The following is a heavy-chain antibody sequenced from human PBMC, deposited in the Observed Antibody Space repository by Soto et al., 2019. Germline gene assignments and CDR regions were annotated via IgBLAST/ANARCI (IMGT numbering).Heavy chain of an antibody. CDR1: DGSISNFY. Sequence: SETLSLTCSVSDGSISNFYWSWIRQPPGKGLEWIGYISSSGNTNYNPSLKSRVSISVDTSKNQFSLNLTSVTAADTAVYYCARAPMVLSRSYFDSWGQGTPVTVSS. V-gene: IGHV4-59*01. D-gene: IGHD3-10*01. J-gene: IGHJ4*02. CDR2: ISSSGNT. CDR3: ARAPMVLSRSYFDS.